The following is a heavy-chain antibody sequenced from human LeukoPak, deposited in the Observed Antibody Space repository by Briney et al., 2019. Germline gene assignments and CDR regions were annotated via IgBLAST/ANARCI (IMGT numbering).Heavy chain of an antibody. Sequence: PGRSLRLSCAASRFPFRSYGMHWVRQAPGKGLEWVAVIWYDGSNKYYAESVKGRFTISRDNSKNTLYLQMDGLRAEDTGVYYCARGGTNRGNYESNWFDPWGQGTLVTVSS. CDR2: IWYDGSNK. CDR3: ARGGTNRGNYESNWFDP. CDR1: RFPFRSYG. D-gene: IGHD1-1*01. J-gene: IGHJ5*02. V-gene: IGHV3-33*01.